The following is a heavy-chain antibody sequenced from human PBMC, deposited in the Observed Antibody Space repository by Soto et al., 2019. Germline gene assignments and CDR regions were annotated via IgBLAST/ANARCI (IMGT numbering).Heavy chain of an antibody. J-gene: IGHJ6*02. Sequence: QVQLVQSGAEVKKPGASVKVSCKASGNTFTSYVISWVRQAPGQGLEWMGWISVYNGNTNYAQKLQGRVTMTTDTSTSTAYMELRSLRSDDTAVYYCARDDGNGYNSYYYYGMDVWGQGTTVTVSS. CDR1: GNTFTSYV. CDR3: ARDDGNGYNSYYYYGMDV. V-gene: IGHV1-18*01. D-gene: IGHD1-1*01. CDR2: ISVYNGNT.